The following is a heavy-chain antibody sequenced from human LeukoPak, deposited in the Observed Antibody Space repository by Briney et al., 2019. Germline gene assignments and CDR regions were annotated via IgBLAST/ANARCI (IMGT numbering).Heavy chain of an antibody. CDR1: GFTFSSDG. D-gene: IGHD5-24*01. Sequence: GRSLRLSCAASGFTFSSDGMHWVRQAPGKGLEWVAFISYDGSDKYYAESVKGRFTISRDKSKNTLYLQMNSLTSDDTSIYYCARVYNSYFFDYWGQGTLVTVSS. CDR3: ARVYNSYFFDY. J-gene: IGHJ4*02. V-gene: IGHV3-30*06. CDR2: ISYDGSDK.